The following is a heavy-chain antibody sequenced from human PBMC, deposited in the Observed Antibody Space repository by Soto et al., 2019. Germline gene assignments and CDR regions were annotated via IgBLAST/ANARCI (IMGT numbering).Heavy chain of an antibody. J-gene: IGHJ6*02. CDR2: IIPIFGTA. CDR1: GGTFSSYA. V-gene: IGHV1-69*06. D-gene: IGHD3-22*01. CDR3: ASYYYDSSGYYYPYYYGMDV. Sequence: SVNVSCKASGGTFSSYAISWVRQAPGQGLEWMGGIIPIFGTANYAQKFQGRVTITADKSTSTAYMELSSLTSEDTAVYYCASYYYDSSGYYYPYYYGMDVWGQGTTVTVSS.